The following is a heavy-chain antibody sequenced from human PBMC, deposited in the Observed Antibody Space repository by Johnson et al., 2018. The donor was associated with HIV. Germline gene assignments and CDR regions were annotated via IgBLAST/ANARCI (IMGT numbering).Heavy chain of an antibody. Sequence: QVQLVESGGGVVQPGGSLRLSCAASGFTFSNYDMHWVRQAPGKGLEWVAVIWYDGSNKYYANSVKGRFTVSRDNSKNTLYLQMNSLRAEDTAVYYCARDGGRGDFDIWGQGTRVSVSS. D-gene: IGHD3-16*01. CDR3: ARDGGRGDFDI. CDR1: GFTFSNYD. V-gene: IGHV3-33*08. CDR2: IWYDGSNK. J-gene: IGHJ3*02.